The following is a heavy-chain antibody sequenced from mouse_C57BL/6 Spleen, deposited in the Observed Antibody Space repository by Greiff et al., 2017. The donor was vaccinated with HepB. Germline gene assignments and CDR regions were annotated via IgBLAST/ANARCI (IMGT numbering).Heavy chain of an antibody. CDR1: GFSLTSYG. CDR2: IWGVGST. D-gene: IGHD1-1*01. Sequence: VQVVESGPGLVAPSQSLSITCTVSGFSLTSYGVDWVRQSPGKGLEWLGVIWGVGSTNYNSALKSRLSISKDNSKSQVFLKMNSLQTDDTAMYYCARDYYGSSYDYYAMDYWGQGTSVTVSS. CDR3: ARDYYGSSYDYYAMDY. J-gene: IGHJ4*01. V-gene: IGHV2-6*01.